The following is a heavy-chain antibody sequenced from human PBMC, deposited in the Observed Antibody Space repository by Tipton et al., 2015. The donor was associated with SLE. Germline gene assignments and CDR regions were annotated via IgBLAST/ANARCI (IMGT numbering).Heavy chain of an antibody. V-gene: IGHV4-59*12. CDR3: ARVKAKHYDILTGYPYYFDY. CDR1: GGSISKYY. CDR2: VYNSGST. J-gene: IGHJ4*02. Sequence: TLSLTCTVSGGSISKYYWSWIRQPPGKGLEWIGYVYNSGSTYYNPSLKSRVTISVDTSKNQFSLKLSSVTAADTAVYYCARVKAKHYDILTGYPYYFDYWGQGTLVTVSS. D-gene: IGHD3-9*01.